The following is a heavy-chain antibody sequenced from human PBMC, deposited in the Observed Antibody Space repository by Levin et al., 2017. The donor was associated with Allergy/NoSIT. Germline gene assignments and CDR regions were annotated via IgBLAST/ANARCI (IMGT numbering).Heavy chain of an antibody. D-gene: IGHD4-11*01. Sequence: LSLTCAASGFTFSSYEMNWVRQAPGKGLEWVSYISSSGSTIYYADSVKGRFTISRDNAKNSLYLQMNSLRAEDTAVYYCASITTSGYWGQGTLVTVSS. CDR1: GFTFSSYE. V-gene: IGHV3-48*03. CDR3: ASITTSGY. CDR2: ISSSGSTI. J-gene: IGHJ4*02.